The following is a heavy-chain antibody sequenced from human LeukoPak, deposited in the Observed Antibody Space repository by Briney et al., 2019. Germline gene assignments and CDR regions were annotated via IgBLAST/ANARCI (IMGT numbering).Heavy chain of an antibody. D-gene: IGHD3-10*01. J-gene: IGHJ3*02. V-gene: IGHV4-34*01. Sequence: SETLSLTCAVYGGSFSGFYWSWIRQPPGKGLEWIGEINHSGSSNYNPSLKSRVTISVDTSKNQFSLKLSSVTAADTAVYYSARGLYSRARRYYGSGSYYPDAFDIWGQGTMVIVSS. CDR2: INHSGSS. CDR3: ARGLYSRARRYYGSGSYYPDAFDI. CDR1: GGSFSGFY.